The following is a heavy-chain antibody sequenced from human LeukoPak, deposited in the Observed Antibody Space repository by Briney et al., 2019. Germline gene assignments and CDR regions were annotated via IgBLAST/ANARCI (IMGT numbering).Heavy chain of an antibody. V-gene: IGHV3-48*04. CDR2: ISSSSSTI. J-gene: IGHJ4*02. CDR3: ARDPWELPFDY. Sequence: PGGSLRLSCAASGFTFSSYSMNWVRQAPGKGLEWVSYISSSSSTIYYADSVKGRFTISRDNAKNSLYLQMNSLRAEDTAVYYCARDPWELPFDYWGQGTLVTVSS. D-gene: IGHD1-26*01. CDR1: GFTFSSYS.